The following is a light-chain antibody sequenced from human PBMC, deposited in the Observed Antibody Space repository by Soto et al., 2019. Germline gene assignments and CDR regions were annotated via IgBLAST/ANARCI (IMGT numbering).Light chain of an antibody. J-gene: IGLJ3*02. Sequence: QSALTQPASVSGSPGQSITVSCHGTNTAVGGYNYVSWYQHRPGKAPRLMIYEVRNRLSGVSNRFSGSKSGNTASLTISGLQSEDEADYYCTSYTPTGALVFGSGTKLTVL. CDR2: EVR. CDR1: NTAVGGYNY. V-gene: IGLV2-14*01. CDR3: TSYTPTGALV.